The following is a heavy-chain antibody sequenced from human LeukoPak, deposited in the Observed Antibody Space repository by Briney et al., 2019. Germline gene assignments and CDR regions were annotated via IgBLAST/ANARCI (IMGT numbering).Heavy chain of an antibody. CDR2: IYTSGST. J-gene: IGHJ6*02. Sequence: SETLSLTCTVSGGSISSYYWSWIRQPAGKGLEWIGRIYTSGSTNYNPSLKSRVTMSVDTSKNQFSLKLSSVTAADTAEYYCARDSPVAPAAVDTYGMDVWGQGTTVTVSS. V-gene: IGHV4-4*07. CDR1: GGSISSYY. CDR3: ARDSPVAPAAVDTYGMDV. D-gene: IGHD2-2*01.